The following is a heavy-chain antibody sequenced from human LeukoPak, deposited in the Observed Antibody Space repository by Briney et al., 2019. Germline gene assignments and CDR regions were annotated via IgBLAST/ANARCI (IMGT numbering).Heavy chain of an antibody. CDR2: INPNSGNT. CDR3: ARGTRYCSSTSCYRGENWFDP. J-gene: IGHJ5*02. CDR1: GYTFTSYN. V-gene: IGHV1-8*01. Sequence: ASVKVSCKASGYTFTSYNINWVRQAPGQGLEWMGWINPNSGNTGYAQKFQGRGTMTRNTSISTAYMELRSLRSEETAVYYCARGTRYCSSTSCYRGENWFDPWGQGTLVTVSS. D-gene: IGHD2-2*02.